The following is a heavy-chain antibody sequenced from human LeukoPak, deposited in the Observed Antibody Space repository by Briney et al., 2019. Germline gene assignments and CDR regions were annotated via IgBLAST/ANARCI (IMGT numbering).Heavy chain of an antibody. J-gene: IGHJ4*02. D-gene: IGHD3-10*01. CDR3: ARGAPLWFGESYFDY. CDR1: GGSISSSNW. CDR2: IYHSGST. V-gene: IGHV4-4*02. Sequence: SGTLSLTCAVSGGSISSSNWWSWVRQPPGKGLEWIGEIYHSGSTNYNPSLKSRVTISVDKSKNQFSLELSSVTAADTAVYYCARGAPLWFGESYFDYWGQGTLVTVSS.